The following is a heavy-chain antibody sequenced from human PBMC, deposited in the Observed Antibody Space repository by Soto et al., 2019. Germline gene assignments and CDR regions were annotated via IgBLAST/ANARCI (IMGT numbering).Heavy chain of an antibody. CDR2: IWYDGSNK. D-gene: IGHD6-6*01. J-gene: IGHJ6*03. CDR3: ARDGEESILARFYYYMDV. Sequence: QVQLVESGGGVAQPGRSLRLSCSASGFTFSSHGMHWVRQAPGKGLEWVAVIWYDGSNKYYADSVKGRFTISRDNSKNTLYLQMNSLRDEDTALYYCARDGEESILARFYYYMDVWGKGTTVTVSS. CDR1: GFTFSSHG. V-gene: IGHV3-33*01.